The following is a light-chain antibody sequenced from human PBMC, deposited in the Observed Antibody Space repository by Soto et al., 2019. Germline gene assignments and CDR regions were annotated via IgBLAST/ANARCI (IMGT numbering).Light chain of an antibody. CDR3: QQSYSTPIT. V-gene: IGKV1-39*01. Sequence: DIQMTQSPSSLSAFVGDRVTITCQASQDIRNSLNWYQQKPGKAPKLLIYDASDLETGVPSRFSGSGSGTDFTLTISSLQPEDFATYYCQQSYSTPITFGQGTRLEIK. CDR2: DAS. CDR1: QDIRNS. J-gene: IGKJ5*01.